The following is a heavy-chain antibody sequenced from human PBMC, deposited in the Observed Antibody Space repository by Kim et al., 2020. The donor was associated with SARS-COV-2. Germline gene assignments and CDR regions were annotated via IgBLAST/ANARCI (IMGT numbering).Heavy chain of an antibody. CDR3: AREILPGYMIVVSQGAFDI. CDR2: ISYDGSNK. J-gene: IGHJ3*02. CDR1: GFTFSSYA. V-gene: IGHV3-30*04. D-gene: IGHD3-22*01. Sequence: GGSLRLSCAASGFTFSSYAMHWVRQAPGKGLEWVAVISYDGSNKYYADSVKGRFTISRDNSKNTLYLQMNSLRAEDTAVYYCAREILPGYMIVVSQGAFDIWGQGTMVTVSS.